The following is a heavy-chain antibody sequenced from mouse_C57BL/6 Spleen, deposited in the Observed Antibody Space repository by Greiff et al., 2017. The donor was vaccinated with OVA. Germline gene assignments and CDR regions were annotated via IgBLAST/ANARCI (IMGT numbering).Heavy chain of an antibody. D-gene: IGHD2-5*01. CDR1: GFTFSSYA. CDR2: ISDGGSYT. CDR3: AREEAYYSNLAWFAY. J-gene: IGHJ3*01. V-gene: IGHV5-4*01. Sequence: EVQVVESGGGLVKPGGSLKLSCAASGFTFSSYAMSWVRQTPEKRLEWVATISDGGSYTYYPDNVKGRFTISRDNAKNNLYLQMSHLKSEDTAMYYCAREEAYYSNLAWFAYWGQGTLVTVSA.